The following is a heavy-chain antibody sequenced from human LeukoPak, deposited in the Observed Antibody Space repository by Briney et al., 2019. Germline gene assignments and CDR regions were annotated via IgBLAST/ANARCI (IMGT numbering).Heavy chain of an antibody. D-gene: IGHD1-26*01. V-gene: IGHV4-59*12. Sequence: PSETLSLTCSVSGGSIGSYHWSWIRQTSGKGLEWIGHIHYTWNAKYNPSLKSRVTMSVDTSKNQFSLKLSSVTAADTAVYYCARAGYRVGPFDYWGQGTLVTVSS. CDR2: IHYTWNA. CDR1: GGSIGSYH. J-gene: IGHJ4*02. CDR3: ARAGYRVGPFDY.